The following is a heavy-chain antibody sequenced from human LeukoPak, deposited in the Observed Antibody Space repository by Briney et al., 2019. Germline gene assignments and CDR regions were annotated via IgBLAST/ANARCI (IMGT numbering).Heavy chain of an antibody. CDR1: GGSFSGYY. J-gene: IGHJ4*02. V-gene: IGHV4-34*01. CDR2: INHSGST. CDR3: ARGKRPKYSSSTSCYRTYFDY. Sequence: SETLSLTCAVYGGSFSGYYWSWIRQPPGKGLEWIGEINHSGSTNYNPSLKSRVTISVDTSKNQFSLKLSSVTAADTAVYYCARGKRPKYSSSTSCYRTYFDYWGQGTLVTVSS. D-gene: IGHD2-2*01.